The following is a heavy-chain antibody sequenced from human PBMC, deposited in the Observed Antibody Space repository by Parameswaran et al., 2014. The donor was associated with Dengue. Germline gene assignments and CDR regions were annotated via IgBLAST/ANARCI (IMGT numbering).Heavy chain of an antibody. V-gene: IGHV1-18*01. CDR2: ISAYNGNT. J-gene: IGHJ4*02. CDR3: ASTVAGGVSYFDH. D-gene: IGHD6-19*01. Sequence: RLVRQAPGQGLEWMGWISAYNGNTNYAQKLQGRVTMTTDTSTSTAYMELRSLRSDDTAVYYCASTVAGGVSYFDHWGQGTLVTVSS.